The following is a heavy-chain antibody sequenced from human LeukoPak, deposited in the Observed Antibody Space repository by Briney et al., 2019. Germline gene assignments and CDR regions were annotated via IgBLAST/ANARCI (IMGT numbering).Heavy chain of an antibody. Sequence: PSKTLSLTCTVSGGSISSYYWSWIRQPAGKGLEWIGRIYTSGSTNYNPPLKSRVTMSVDTSKNQFSLKLSSVTAADTAVYYCARDRTVTTKYYYYYGMDVWGQGTTVTVSS. CDR2: IYTSGST. V-gene: IGHV4-4*07. J-gene: IGHJ6*02. D-gene: IGHD4-17*01. CDR1: GGSISSYY. CDR3: ARDRTVTTKYYYYYGMDV.